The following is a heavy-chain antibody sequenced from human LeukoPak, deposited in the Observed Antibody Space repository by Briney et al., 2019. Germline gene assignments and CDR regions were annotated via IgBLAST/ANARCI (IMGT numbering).Heavy chain of an antibody. CDR1: GGSFSGYY. V-gene: IGHV4-34*01. Sequence: PSETLSLTCAVYGGSFSGYYWSWIRQPPGKGLEWIGEINHSGITNYNPSLKSRVTISEDMSRNQFSLKLSSVTAADAAVYYCAQGRAAFYWGQGTLVTVSS. D-gene: IGHD6-25*01. CDR3: AQGRAAFY. CDR2: INHSGIT. J-gene: IGHJ4*02.